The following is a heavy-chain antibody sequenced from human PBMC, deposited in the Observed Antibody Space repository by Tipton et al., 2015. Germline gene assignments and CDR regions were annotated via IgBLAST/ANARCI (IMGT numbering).Heavy chain of an antibody. J-gene: IGHJ4*01. Sequence: LRLSCSVSSDSISKYYWSWIRQPPGKELQWIGYIQYSGGTNYNPSLESRVSMSVDTSKTQFSLEMRSVTATDTAVYYCARFRFDYFDYWGHGTLVTVSS. CDR3: ARFRFDYFDY. V-gene: IGHV4-59*01. CDR2: IQYSGGT. CDR1: SDSISKYY. D-gene: IGHD3-3*01.